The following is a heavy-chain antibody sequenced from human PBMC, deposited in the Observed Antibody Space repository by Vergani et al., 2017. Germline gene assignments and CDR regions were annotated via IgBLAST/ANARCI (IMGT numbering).Heavy chain of an antibody. CDR3: ARDRATYYYDSSGYLVDAFDI. CDR2: INTNTGNP. Sequence: QVQLVQSGAEVQKPGASVKVSCKASGYTFTSYAMNWVRQAPGQGLEWMGWINTNTGNPTYAQGFTGRFVFSLDTSVSTAYLQISSLKAEDTAVYYCARDRATYYYDSSGYLVDAFDIWGQGTMVTVSS. D-gene: IGHD3-22*01. V-gene: IGHV7-4-1*02. J-gene: IGHJ3*02. CDR1: GYTFTSYA.